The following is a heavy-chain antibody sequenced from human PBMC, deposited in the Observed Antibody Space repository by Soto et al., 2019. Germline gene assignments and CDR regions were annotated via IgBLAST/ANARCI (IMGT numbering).Heavy chain of an antibody. D-gene: IGHD2-2*01. J-gene: IGHJ5*02. CDR3: ARHGTLYCISATCSPEPSDP. CDR2: VYYTGTT. CDR1: GGSISSSHYY. V-gene: IGHV4-39*01. Sequence: QMQLQESGPGQVKPSETLSLTCVVSGGSISSSHYYWGWIRQPPGKGLEWIGSVYYTGTTYYKPSLNSRVTISVDTSRNQFSLKLNSVTAEDTAVYYCARHGTLYCISATCSPEPSDPWGQGILVTVSS.